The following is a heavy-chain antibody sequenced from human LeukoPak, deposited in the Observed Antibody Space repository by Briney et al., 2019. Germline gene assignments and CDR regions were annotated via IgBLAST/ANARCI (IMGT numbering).Heavy chain of an antibody. CDR2: MNRDGSQR. CDR3: GSADSGRNSFGP. V-gene: IGHV3-7*01. D-gene: IGHD6-19*01. J-gene: IGHJ5*02. CDR1: GFAFGSYW. Sequence: GGSLRLSGVCSGFAFGSYWMSWARQAPGKGREWVAKMNRDGSQRDYVDSVKGRFPISRANAVNSLFLQMNSVRVEDTAVYYCGSADSGRNSFGPWGQGTLVTVSS.